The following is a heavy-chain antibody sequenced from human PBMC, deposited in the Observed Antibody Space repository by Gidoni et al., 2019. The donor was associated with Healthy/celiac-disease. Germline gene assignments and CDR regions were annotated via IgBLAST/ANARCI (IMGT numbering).Heavy chain of an antibody. D-gene: IGHD2-2*02. J-gene: IGHJ5*02. V-gene: IGHV4-34*01. CDR2: INHSGST. Sequence: VQLQQWGAGLLKPSETLSLTCAVYGGSFSGYYWSWIRQPPGKGLEWIGEINHSGSTNYNTSLKSRVTISVDTSKNQFSLKLTSVTAADTAVYYCARGLCSSTSCYTRTYNWFDPWGQGTLVTVSS. CDR3: ARGLCSSTSCYTRTYNWFDP. CDR1: GGSFSGYY.